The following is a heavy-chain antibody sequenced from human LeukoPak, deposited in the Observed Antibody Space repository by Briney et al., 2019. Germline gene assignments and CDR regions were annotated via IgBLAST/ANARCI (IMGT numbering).Heavy chain of an antibody. Sequence: SETLSLTCTVSGGSISSYYWSWIRQPAGKGLEWIGRMYISEGTNYNPSLKSRVTMSVDTSKNQFSLKLTSVTAADTAVYYCARDHQLRYFDYWGQGTLVTVSS. J-gene: IGHJ4*02. V-gene: IGHV4-4*07. CDR1: GGSISSYY. D-gene: IGHD2-2*01. CDR2: MYISEGT. CDR3: ARDHQLRYFDY.